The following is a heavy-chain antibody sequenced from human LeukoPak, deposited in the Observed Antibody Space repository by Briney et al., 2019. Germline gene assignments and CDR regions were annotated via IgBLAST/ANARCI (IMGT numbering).Heavy chain of an antibody. Sequence: GGSLRLSCAASGFTFSSYAMSWVRQAPGKGLEWVAFIRYDGSNKYYADSVKGRFTISRDNSKNTLYLQMNSLRAEDTAVYYCATGGYSYGQIDYWGQGTLVTVSS. CDR3: ATGGYSYGQIDY. J-gene: IGHJ4*02. CDR2: IRYDGSNK. CDR1: GFTFSSYA. V-gene: IGHV3-30*02. D-gene: IGHD5-18*01.